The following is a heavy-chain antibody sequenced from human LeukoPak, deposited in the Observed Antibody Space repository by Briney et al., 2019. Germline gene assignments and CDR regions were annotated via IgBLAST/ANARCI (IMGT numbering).Heavy chain of an antibody. CDR3: ARVGREPRPNWFDP. CDR2: IYYNGFT. J-gene: IGHJ5*02. D-gene: IGHD1-14*01. CDR1: AGSISSTSYY. V-gene: IGHV4-39*07. Sequence: SETLSLTCTVSAGSISSTSYYWAWIRQPPGKGLECIGYIYYNGFTNYNPSLKSRVTISGDTSKNQFSLRLGSVTAADTAVYYCARVGREPRPNWFDPWGQGTLVIVSS.